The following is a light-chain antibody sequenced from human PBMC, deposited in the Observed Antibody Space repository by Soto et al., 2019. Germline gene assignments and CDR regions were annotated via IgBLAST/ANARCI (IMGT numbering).Light chain of an antibody. CDR3: QQYQTYST. Sequence: DIQMTQSPSPLSASVGDRVTITCRASQGISTYLNWYLQKPGKAPKVLIYDASSLGSGVPSRFSGSGSGTEFTLTISSLQPDDFATYFCQQYQTYSTFGQGTRLEIK. CDR2: DAS. CDR1: QGISTY. J-gene: IGKJ5*01. V-gene: IGKV1-5*01.